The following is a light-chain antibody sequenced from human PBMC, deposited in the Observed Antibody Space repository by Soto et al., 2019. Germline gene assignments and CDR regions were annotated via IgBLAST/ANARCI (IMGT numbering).Light chain of an antibody. Sequence: QSALTQPASVSGSPGQSITISCTGTNNDVGAYNFVSWYQQHPGKAPKLMIYDVTNRPSGVSSRFSGSKSGNTASLTISGLLDEDEADYYCSSFTSDTTWVFGGGTKVTVL. CDR1: NNDVGAYNF. V-gene: IGLV2-14*03. CDR3: SSFTSDTTWV. J-gene: IGLJ3*02. CDR2: DVT.